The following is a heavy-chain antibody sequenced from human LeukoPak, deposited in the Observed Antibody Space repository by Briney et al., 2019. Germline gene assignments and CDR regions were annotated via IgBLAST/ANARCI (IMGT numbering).Heavy chain of an antibody. Sequence: SVKVSCKASGGTFSSYAISWVRQAPGQGLEWMGGIIPIFGTANYAQKFQGRVTITADESTSTAYMELSSLRSEDTAVYYCASGFKLADDALDIWGQGTMVTVSS. V-gene: IGHV1-69*13. J-gene: IGHJ3*02. CDR2: IIPIFGTA. D-gene: IGHD6-13*01. CDR1: GGTFSSYA. CDR3: ASGFKLADDALDI.